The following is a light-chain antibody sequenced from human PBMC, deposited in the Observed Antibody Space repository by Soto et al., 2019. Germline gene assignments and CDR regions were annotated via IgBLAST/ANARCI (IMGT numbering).Light chain of an antibody. V-gene: IGKV1-39*01. CDR2: AAS. Sequence: DIQMTQSPSSLSASVGDRVTISCRASQSINSYLNWYQQKPGKAPKLLIYAASSLHSGVPSRFSGSGSGTDFTLTISILLPEDFATYYCQQRYSTPPTFGQGTRLEIK. CDR3: QQRYSTPPT. CDR1: QSINSY. J-gene: IGKJ5*01.